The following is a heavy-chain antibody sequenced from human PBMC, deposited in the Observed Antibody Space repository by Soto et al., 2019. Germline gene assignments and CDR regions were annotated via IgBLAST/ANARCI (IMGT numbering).Heavy chain of an antibody. J-gene: IGHJ6*04. CDR1: GFTFSSYA. D-gene: IGHD2-2*01. CDR2: ISGSGGST. CDR3: AKGGGRTIFYGMDV. Sequence: EVQLLESGGGLVQPGGSLRLSCAASGFTFSSYAMSWVRQAPGKGLECVSAISGSGGSTYYADSVKGRFTISRDNSKNTLYLQMNSLRAEDTAVYYCAKGGGRTIFYGMDVWGKGTTVTVSS. V-gene: IGHV3-23*01.